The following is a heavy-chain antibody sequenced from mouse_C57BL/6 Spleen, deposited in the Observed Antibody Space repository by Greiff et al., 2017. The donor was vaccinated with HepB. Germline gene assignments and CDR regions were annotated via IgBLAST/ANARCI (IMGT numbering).Heavy chain of an antibody. D-gene: IGHD1-1*01. CDR3: ARGGLITTVGAFDY. Sequence: QVQLQQSGAELARPGASVKLSCKASGYTFTSYGISWVKQRTGQGLEWIGEIYPRSGNTYYNEKFKGKATLTADKSSSTAYMELRSLTSEDSAVYFCARGGLITTVGAFDYWGQGTTLTVSS. CDR1: GYTFTSYG. V-gene: IGHV1-81*01. J-gene: IGHJ2*01. CDR2: IYPRSGNT.